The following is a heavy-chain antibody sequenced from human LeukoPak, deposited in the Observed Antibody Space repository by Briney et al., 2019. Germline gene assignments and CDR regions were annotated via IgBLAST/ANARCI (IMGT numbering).Heavy chain of an antibody. CDR2: IRYDGSNK. J-gene: IGHJ4*02. Sequence: GGSLRLSCAASGFTFSSYGMHWVRQAPGKGLEWVAFIRYDGSNKYYADSVKGRFTISRDNSKNTLYLQMNSLRAEDTAVYYCAKGCCYGSESSIYWGQGTLVTVSS. D-gene: IGHD3-10*01. CDR1: GFTFSSYG. CDR3: AKGCCYGSESSIY. V-gene: IGHV3-30*02.